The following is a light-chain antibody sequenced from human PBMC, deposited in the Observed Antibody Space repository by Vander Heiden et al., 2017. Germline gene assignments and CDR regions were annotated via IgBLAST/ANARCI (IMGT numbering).Light chain of an antibody. Sequence: PLLPLPPSSSSSPLSSSILTSTFPSPLHLRIYTIYSYQLKPGSPPRYLLFYYSESDKGQGSGVPSRFSGSKDASTNTGILIISGLQSEDEADYYCMIWSTNIHVVFGGGTKLTV. J-gene: IGLJ2*01. CDR1: SPLHLRIYT. CDR2: YYSESDK. CDR3: MIWSTNIHVV. V-gene: IGLV5-37*01.